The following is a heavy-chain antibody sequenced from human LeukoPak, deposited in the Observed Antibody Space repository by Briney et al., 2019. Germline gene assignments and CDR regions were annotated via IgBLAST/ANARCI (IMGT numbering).Heavy chain of an antibody. Sequence: SETLSLTCAVYGGSFSGYSWSWIRQPPGKGLEWIGEINHSRSTNDNPSLKSRVTISLDSTKTQCSLKLRSGTAADTAVYYCARRRIAARPYYYYYMDVWGKGTTVTVSS. D-gene: IGHD6-6*01. CDR1: GGSFSGYS. CDR3: ARRRIAARPYYYYYMDV. J-gene: IGHJ6*03. CDR2: INHSRST. V-gene: IGHV4-34*01.